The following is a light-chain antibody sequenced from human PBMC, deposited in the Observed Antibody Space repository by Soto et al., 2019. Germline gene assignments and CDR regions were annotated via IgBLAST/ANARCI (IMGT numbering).Light chain of an antibody. Sequence: QSALTQPASVSGSPGQSITIYCTGTSSDIGGYNYVSWYQHHPGRAPKLMIYEVSNRPSGISSRFSGSKSGNTASLTISGLQAEDEAAYYCSSYTSSSTLVFGGGTKLTVL. J-gene: IGLJ2*01. CDR3: SSYTSSSTLV. CDR2: EVS. V-gene: IGLV2-14*01. CDR1: SSDIGGYNY.